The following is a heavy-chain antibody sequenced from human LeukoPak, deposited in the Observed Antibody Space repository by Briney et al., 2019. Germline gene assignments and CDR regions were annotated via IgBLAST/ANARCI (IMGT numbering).Heavy chain of an antibody. CDR2: INHSGST. V-gene: IGHV4-34*01. J-gene: IGHJ6*02. D-gene: IGHD2-2*02. CDR1: GGSFSGYY. CDR3: ARRLGYCSSTSCFTEYYYGMDV. Sequence: PSETLSLTCAVYGGSFSGYYWSWIRQPPGKGLEWIGEINHSGSTNYNPSLKSRVTISVDTSKNQFSLKLSSVTAADTAVYYCARRLGYCSSTSCFTEYYYGMDVWGQGTTVTVSS.